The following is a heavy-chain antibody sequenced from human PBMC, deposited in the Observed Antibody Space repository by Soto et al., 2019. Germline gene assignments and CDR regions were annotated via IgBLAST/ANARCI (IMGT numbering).Heavy chain of an antibody. CDR2: IIPILGIA. Sequence: QVQLVQSGAEVKKPGSSVKVSCKASGGTFSSYTISWVRQAPGQGLEWMGRIIPILGIANYAQKFQGRVTITADKSTSTAYMELSSLRSEDTAVYYCASGYSHDYYYYGMDVWGQGTTVTVSS. CDR1: GGTFSSYT. J-gene: IGHJ6*02. D-gene: IGHD5-18*01. CDR3: ASGYSHDYYYYGMDV. V-gene: IGHV1-69*02.